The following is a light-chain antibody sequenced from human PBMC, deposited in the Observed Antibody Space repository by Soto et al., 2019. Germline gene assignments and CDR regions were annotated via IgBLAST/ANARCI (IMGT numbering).Light chain of an antibody. Sequence: ESVLRQSPGTLSLSPGERATLSCRASQSVSSSYLAWYQQKPGQAPRLLIYGASTRATGSPDRFSGGGSGTDFTLTISRLEPEDFAVDYCEQYGSSPFTFGPGTKVDIK. V-gene: IGKV3-20*01. CDR3: EQYGSSPFT. CDR2: GAS. J-gene: IGKJ3*01. CDR1: QSVSSSY.